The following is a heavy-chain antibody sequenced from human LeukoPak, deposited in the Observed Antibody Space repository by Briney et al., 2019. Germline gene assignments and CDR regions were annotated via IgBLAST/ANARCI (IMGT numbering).Heavy chain of an antibody. CDR1: GITFSNYY. Sequence: GGSLRLPCVTSGITFSNYYMHWVRQVPGEGLVWVSHIIQDGSVTSYADSVKGRFTISRDNAKNTVYLQLNNLRAGDTAVYYCATDDYRGLGYWGQGTLVTVSS. D-gene: IGHD3-16*01. J-gene: IGHJ4*02. CDR3: ATDDYRGLGY. V-gene: IGHV3-74*01. CDR2: IIQDGSVT.